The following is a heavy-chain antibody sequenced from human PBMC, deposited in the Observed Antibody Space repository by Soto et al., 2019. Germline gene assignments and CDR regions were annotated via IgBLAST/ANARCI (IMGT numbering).Heavy chain of an antibody. CDR1: GVSISSSNW. V-gene: IGHV4-4*02. CDR2: IYHSGRI. J-gene: IGHJ4*02. CDR3: AIPHSSGWYGRDY. Sequence: QVQLQESGPGLVKPSWTLSLTCAVSGVSISSSNWWRWVRQPPGKGLEWIGEIYHSGRINYNPSLKSRVTIAVDKSNDQVSLKLSSVTAADTAVYYGAIPHSSGWYGRDYWGQGTLVTVSS. D-gene: IGHD6-19*01.